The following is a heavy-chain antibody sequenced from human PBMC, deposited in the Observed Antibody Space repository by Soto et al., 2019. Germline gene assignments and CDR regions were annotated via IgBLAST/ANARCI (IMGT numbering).Heavy chain of an antibody. CDR2: ISYDGSNK. D-gene: IGHD2-15*01. J-gene: IGHJ6*02. CDR3: AKDWWWLVLGYYGMDV. CDR1: GFTFSSYG. Sequence: GGSLRLSCAASGFTFSSYGMHWVRQAPRKGLEWVAVISYDGSNKYYADSVKGRFTISRDNSKNTLYLQMNSLRAEDTAVYYCAKDWWWLVLGYYGMDVWGQGTTVTVSS. V-gene: IGHV3-30*18.